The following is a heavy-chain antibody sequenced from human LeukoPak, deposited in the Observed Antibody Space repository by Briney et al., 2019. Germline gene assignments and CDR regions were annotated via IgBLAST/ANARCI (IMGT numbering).Heavy chain of an antibody. CDR3: ARDPGVVAFHYLDY. CDR2: IGGSSGST. CDR1: GFTFSSHA. J-gene: IGHJ4*02. V-gene: IGHV3-23*01. D-gene: IGHD3-3*01. Sequence: PGGSLRLSCAASGFTFSSHATAWVRQAPGKGLEWVSAIGGSSGSTYYADSVKGRFTISRDNSKNTVYLQMNNLRADDTAVYYCARDPGVVAFHYLDYWGQGTLVTVSS.